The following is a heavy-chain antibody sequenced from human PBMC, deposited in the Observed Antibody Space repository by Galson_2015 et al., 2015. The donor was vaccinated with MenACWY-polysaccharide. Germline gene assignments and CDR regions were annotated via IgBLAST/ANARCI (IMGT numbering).Heavy chain of an antibody. J-gene: IGHJ4*02. CDR3: ARAEKYSGSYYILH. V-gene: IGHV4-38-2*02. CDR1: RSNF. CDR2: IFHSGTT. D-gene: IGHD1-26*01. Sequence: RSNFWGWIRQPPGKGLEWIASIFHSGTTYYNPSLKSRVTISVDTSKNQFSLKLSSVTAADKAVYYCARAEKYSGSYYILHWGQGTLVTVSS.